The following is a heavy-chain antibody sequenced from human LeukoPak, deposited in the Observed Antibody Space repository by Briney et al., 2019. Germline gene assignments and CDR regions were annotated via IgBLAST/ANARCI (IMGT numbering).Heavy chain of an antibody. V-gene: IGHV3-30*18. CDR1: GFAFSSYG. J-gene: IGHJ4*02. D-gene: IGHD3-10*02. CDR3: AKCSELMVPPGPFDY. Sequence: GRSLRLSCAASGFAFSSYGMHWVRQAPGKGLEWVAVISYDGSNKYYADSVKGRFTISRDNSKNTLYLQMNSLRAEDTAVYYCAKCSELMVPPGPFDYWGRGTLVTVSS. CDR2: ISYDGSNK.